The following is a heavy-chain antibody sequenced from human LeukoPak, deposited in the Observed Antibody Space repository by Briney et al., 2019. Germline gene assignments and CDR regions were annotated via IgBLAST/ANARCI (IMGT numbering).Heavy chain of an antibody. Sequence: PPETLSLTCTVSGGSISSGSYYWGRIRQPPGKGLEWIGSIYYSGSTYYNPSLKSRVTISVDTSKNQFSLKLSSVTAADTAVYCCARWRTNSIGDSYFDYWGQGTVVSVSS. CDR2: IYYSGST. V-gene: IGHV4-39*01. CDR1: GGSISSGSYY. D-gene: IGHD3-16*01. J-gene: IGHJ4*02. CDR3: ARWRTNSIGDSYFDY.